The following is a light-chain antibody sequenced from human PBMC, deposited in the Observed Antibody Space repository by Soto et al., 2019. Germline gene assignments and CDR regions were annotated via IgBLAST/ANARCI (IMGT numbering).Light chain of an antibody. CDR1: QSLVHNNGNTY. J-gene: IGKJ2*01. V-gene: IGKV2-30*02. Sequence: DVVMTQSPLSLPVTLGQPASISCRSSQSLVHNNGNTYLAWFQQRPGQSPRRLIYQVSNRDSGVPDRFSGSGSDPDFTLKISRVEAEDFGVYHCMQGTHGPHTFGQGTKLEIK. CDR3: MQGTHGPHT. CDR2: QVS.